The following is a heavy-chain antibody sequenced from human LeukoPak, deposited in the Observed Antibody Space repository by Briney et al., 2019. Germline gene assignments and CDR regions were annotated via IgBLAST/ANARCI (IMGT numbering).Heavy chain of an antibody. J-gene: IGHJ6*02. V-gene: IGHV3-30*18. D-gene: IGHD3-10*01. Sequence: GGSLRLSCAASGFTFSSYGMHWVRQAPGKGLEWVAVISYDGSNKYYADSVKGRFTISRDNSKNTLYLQMNSLRAEDTAVYYCAKGGYYGSGSPYYYGMDVWGQGTTVTVSS. CDR1: GFTFSSYG. CDR2: ISYDGSNK. CDR3: AKGGYYGSGSPYYYGMDV.